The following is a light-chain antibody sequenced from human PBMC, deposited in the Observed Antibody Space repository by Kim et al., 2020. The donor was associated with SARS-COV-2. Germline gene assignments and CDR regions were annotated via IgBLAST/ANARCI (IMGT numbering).Light chain of an antibody. J-gene: IGKJ2*01. CDR1: QSISTW. CDR3: QQYSTYGYT. V-gene: IGKV1-5*03. Sequence: SASVGDRVTITCRASQSISTWLAWYQDKPGKAPKLLMHKASNLESGVPSRFSGSGSGTEFTLTISSLQPDDFATYYCQQYSTYGYTFGQGTKLEI. CDR2: KAS.